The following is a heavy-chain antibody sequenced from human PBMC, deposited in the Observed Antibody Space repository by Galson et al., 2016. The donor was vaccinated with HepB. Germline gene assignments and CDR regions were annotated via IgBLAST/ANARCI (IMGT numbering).Heavy chain of an antibody. CDR2: IYWDDVK. D-gene: IGHD3-22*01. V-gene: IGHV2-5*02. J-gene: IGHJ4*02. Sequence: PALVNPTQTLTLTCTFSGFSLSTGGVAVGWIRQPPGKALEWLTVIYWDDVKLYSPSLKSRLTITKGTSRNQVVLTMTNMDPVDTATYYCAHGADYFDTSGYRVYHFDNWGQGTLVTVSS. CDR3: AHGADYFDTSGYRVYHFDN. CDR1: GFSLSTGGVA.